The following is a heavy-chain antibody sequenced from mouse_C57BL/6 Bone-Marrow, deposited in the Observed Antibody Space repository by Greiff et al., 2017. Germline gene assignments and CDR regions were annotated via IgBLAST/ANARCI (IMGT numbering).Heavy chain of an antibody. CDR1: GYTFTSYG. V-gene: IGHV1-81*01. CDR2: IYPRSGNT. J-gene: IGHJ2*01. CDR3: ARRYRVYFDY. Sequence: VKLQESGAELARPGASVKLSCKASGYTFTSYGISWVKQRTGQGLEWIGEIYPRSGNTYYNEKFKGKATLTADKSSSTAYMELRSLTSEDSAVYFCARRYRVYFDYWGQGTTLTVSS. D-gene: IGHD2-14*01.